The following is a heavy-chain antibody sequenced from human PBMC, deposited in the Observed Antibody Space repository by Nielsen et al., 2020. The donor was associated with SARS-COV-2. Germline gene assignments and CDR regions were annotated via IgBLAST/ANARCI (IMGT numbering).Heavy chain of an antibody. J-gene: IGHJ4*02. CDR2: INPMSGGS. D-gene: IGHD6-19*01. V-gene: IGHV1-2*06. CDR3: ARGAQQWLADY. Sequence: ASVKVSCKASGYRFIDYYMHWVRQAPGQGLEWMGRINPMSGGSNFAQKFQGRVTTTRDMSVNTAYMELSGLTSDDTAVYYCARGAQQWLADYWGQGTLVTVSS. CDR1: GYRFIDYY.